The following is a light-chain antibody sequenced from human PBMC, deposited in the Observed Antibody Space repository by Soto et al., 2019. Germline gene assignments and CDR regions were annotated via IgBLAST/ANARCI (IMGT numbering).Light chain of an antibody. J-gene: IGKJ1*01. V-gene: IGKV1-5*01. CDR2: DAS. CDR1: QSISSW. Sequence: DIQMTQSPSTLSASVGDRVTITCRASQSISSWLAWYQQKPGKAPKLLIYDASSFETGVPSRFSGSGSGTEFTLTISSLQPVEFLTYFCQMYNISSWTFGQGTKVEIK. CDR3: QMYNISSWT.